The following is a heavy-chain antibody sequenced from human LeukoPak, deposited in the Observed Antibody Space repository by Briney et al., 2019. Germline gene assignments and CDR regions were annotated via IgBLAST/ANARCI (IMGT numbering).Heavy chain of an antibody. D-gene: IGHD2-2*01. V-gene: IGHV4-34*01. CDR1: GGSFSGYY. J-gene: IGHJ5*02. CDR3: ARGRRNPSYCSSTSCRPRPGDNWFDP. Sequence: PSETLSLTCAVYGGSFSGYYWSWIRQPPGKGLEWIGEINHSGSTNYNPSLKSRVTISVDTSKNQFSLELGSVTAADTAVYYCARGRRNPSYCSSTSCRPRPGDNWFDPWGQGTLVTVSS. CDR2: INHSGST.